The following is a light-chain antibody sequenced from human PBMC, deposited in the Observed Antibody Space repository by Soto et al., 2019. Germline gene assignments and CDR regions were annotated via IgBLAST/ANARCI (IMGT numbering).Light chain of an antibody. J-gene: IGLJ1*01. Sequence: YDLSQPSPVAEDPGKTARITCGGSNIGSYNVHWYQQKPGLAPVPVVYDDRDRPSGSPDRFSCSNSGNMDALTIRRVEAGDQDDYYSQVWDTTSDPFFFGTWTTVTGL. CDR3: QVWDTTSDPFF. CDR1: NIGSYN. V-gene: IGLV3-21*03. CDR2: DDR.